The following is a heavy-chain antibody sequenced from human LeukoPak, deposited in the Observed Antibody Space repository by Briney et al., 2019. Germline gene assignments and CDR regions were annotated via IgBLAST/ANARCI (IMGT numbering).Heavy chain of an antibody. V-gene: IGHV3-11*01. CDR2: ISSSGSTI. Sequence: PGGSLRLSCAASGFTFSDYYMSWIRQAPGKGLEWVSYISSSGSTIYYADSVKGRFTITRDNAQNFMSLQMNSLKPEDTAVYYCARDTNNGLDVWGRGTTVTVSS. CDR3: ARDTNNGLDV. CDR1: GFTFSDYY. D-gene: IGHD1-14*01. J-gene: IGHJ6*02.